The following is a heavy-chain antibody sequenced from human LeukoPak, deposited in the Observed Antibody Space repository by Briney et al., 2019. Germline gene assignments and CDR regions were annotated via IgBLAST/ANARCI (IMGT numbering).Heavy chain of an antibody. Sequence: AGGSLRLSCAASGFTFSNYSMSWVRQAPGKGLEWVSGISGRDGSTYFADSVKGRFTISRDNSKNTLYLQMNSLRAEDTAVYYCAKEYSSSWYGGDYWGQGTLVTVSS. CDR3: AKEYSSSWYGGDY. CDR1: GFTFSNYS. V-gene: IGHV3-23*01. J-gene: IGHJ4*02. D-gene: IGHD6-13*01. CDR2: ISGRDGST.